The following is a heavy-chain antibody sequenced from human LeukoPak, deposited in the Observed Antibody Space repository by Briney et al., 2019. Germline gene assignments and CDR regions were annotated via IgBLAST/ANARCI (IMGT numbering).Heavy chain of an antibody. Sequence: GGSLRLSCAASGFTFSSYAMHWVRPAPGKGLGGVAVISYDGSNKYYADSVKGRFTISRDNSKNTLYLQMNSLRAEDTAVYYCARGGPSGSYYIITYWGQGTLVTVSS. D-gene: IGHD1-26*01. V-gene: IGHV3-30-3*01. CDR1: GFTFSSYA. CDR2: ISYDGSNK. J-gene: IGHJ4*02. CDR3: ARGGPSGSYYIITY.